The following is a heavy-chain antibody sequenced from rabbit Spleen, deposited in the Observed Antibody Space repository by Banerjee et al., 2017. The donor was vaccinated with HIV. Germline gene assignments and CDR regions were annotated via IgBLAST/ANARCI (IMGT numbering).Heavy chain of an antibody. Sequence: QLVESGGGLVQPGGSLKLSCKASGFDLSRYYMNWVRQAPGKGLEWIGYIDPIFGTTHYASWVNGRFTISSHNAQNMLYLQLNSLTAADTATYFCARDPYSYDDYGDYPFNLWGQGTLVTVS. J-gene: IGHJ4*01. CDR3: ARDPYSYDDYGDYPFNL. D-gene: IGHD2-1*01. CDR2: IDPIFGTT. CDR1: GFDLSRYY. V-gene: IGHV1S7*01.